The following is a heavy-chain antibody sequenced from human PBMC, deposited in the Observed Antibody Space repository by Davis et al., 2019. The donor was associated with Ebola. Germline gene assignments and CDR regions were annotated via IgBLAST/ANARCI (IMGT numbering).Heavy chain of an antibody. CDR1: GDSVSHNSAD. Sequence: SQTLSLTCAISGDSVSHNSADWSWIRQSPSRGLEWLGRTYFRSKWFNEYAVSVKSRIIINPDTSKNQFSLRLHSVTPEDTAVYYCGRGYFGSGSYYGVTSWGQGTLVTVSS. J-gene: IGHJ5*02. CDR2: TYFRSKWFN. V-gene: IGHV6-1*01. CDR3: GRGYFGSGSYYGVTS. D-gene: IGHD3-10*01.